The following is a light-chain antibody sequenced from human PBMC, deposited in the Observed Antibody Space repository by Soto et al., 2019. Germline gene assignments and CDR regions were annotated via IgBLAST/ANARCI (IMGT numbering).Light chain of an antibody. Sequence: SALTHPPSVSGAPGQRVTISCTGSSSNIGAGYDLHWYRQLPGTAPKLLIYDDNNRPSGVPDRFSGSKSGTSASLAISGLQAEDEADYYCQYYESSLSGYVFGTGTKVTVL. CDR3: QYYESSLSGYV. V-gene: IGLV1-40*01. CDR1: SSNIGAGYD. J-gene: IGLJ1*01. CDR2: DDN.